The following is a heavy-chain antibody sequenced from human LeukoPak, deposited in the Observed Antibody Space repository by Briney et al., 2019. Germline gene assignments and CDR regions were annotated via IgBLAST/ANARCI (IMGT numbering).Heavy chain of an antibody. Sequence: ASVKVSCKASGYTFTSYGISWVRQAPGQGLEWMGWISAYNGNTNYAQKLQGRVTMTTDTSTSTAYMELRSLRSDDTAVYYCASGDDYGDYFPSIDYWGQGTLVTVSS. D-gene: IGHD4-17*01. CDR2: ISAYNGNT. CDR1: GYTFTSYG. J-gene: IGHJ4*02. CDR3: ASGDDYGDYFPSIDY. V-gene: IGHV1-18*01.